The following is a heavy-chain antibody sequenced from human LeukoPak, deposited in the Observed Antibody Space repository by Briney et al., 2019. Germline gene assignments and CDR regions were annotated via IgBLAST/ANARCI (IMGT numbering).Heavy chain of an antibody. CDR1: GGSISSSSYY. CDR2: IYYSGST. J-gene: IGHJ3*02. CDR3: ARIREFDDAFDI. Sequence: SETLSLTCTVSGGSISSSSYYWGWIRQPPGKGLEWIGSIYYSGSTYYNPSLKSRVTISVDTSKNQFSLKLSSVTAADTAVYYCARIREFDDAFDIWGQGTMVTVSS. D-gene: IGHD3-10*01. V-gene: IGHV4-39*01.